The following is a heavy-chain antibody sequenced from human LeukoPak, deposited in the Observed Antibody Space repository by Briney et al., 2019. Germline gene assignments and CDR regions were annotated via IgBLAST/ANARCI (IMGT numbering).Heavy chain of an antibody. J-gene: IGHJ4*02. CDR3: TRVGYIDEGIDY. D-gene: IGHD5-24*01. CDR1: GFPFSSYW. Sequence: GGSLRLSCVASGFPFSSYWMTWVRQDPGKGLEWVANIKQDGSKKSCVDSVKGRFTISRDNAKNSLYLQMNSLRAEDTAIYYCTRVGYIDEGIDYWGQGTLVTVSS. CDR2: IKQDGSKK. V-gene: IGHV3-7*04.